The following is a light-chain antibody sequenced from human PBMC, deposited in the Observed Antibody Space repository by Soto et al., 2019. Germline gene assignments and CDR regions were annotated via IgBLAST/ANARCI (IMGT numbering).Light chain of an antibody. V-gene: IGKV4-1*01. Sequence: DIVMTQSPDSLAVSLGERATINCKSSQSVLSSSNNKNYLTWYQQKPGQPPKLHMYWASTRESGVPDRFSGSGAGTDFTLTISSLQAEDVAVYYCQQYYSSPLTFGPGTKVDIK. CDR1: QSVLSSSNNKNY. CDR3: QQYYSSPLT. J-gene: IGKJ3*01. CDR2: WAS.